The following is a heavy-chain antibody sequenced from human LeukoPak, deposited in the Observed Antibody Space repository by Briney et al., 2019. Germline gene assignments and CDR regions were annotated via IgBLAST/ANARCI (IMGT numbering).Heavy chain of an antibody. J-gene: IGHJ4*02. CDR1: GFTVRSNY. V-gene: IGHV3-53*01. D-gene: IGHD3-10*01. Sequence: GGSLRLSCAASGFTVRSNYMSWVRQAPGKGLEWVSVIYSGGSTYYADSVKGRFTISRDNSKNTLYLQMNSLRAEDTAVYYCARGPSMVPNHFDYWGQGTLVTVSS. CDR2: IYSGGST. CDR3: ARGPSMVPNHFDY.